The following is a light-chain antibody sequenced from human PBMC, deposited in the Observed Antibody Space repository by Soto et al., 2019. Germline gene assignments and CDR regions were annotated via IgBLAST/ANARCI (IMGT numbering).Light chain of an antibody. V-gene: IGLV1-40*01. Sequence: QAVVTQPPSVSGAPGQRVTISCTGSSSNIGAGYDVHWYQQLPGTAPKLLIYGNSNRPSGVPDRFSGSKSGTSASLAITGLQAEDEAYYYCQSYDSSLSGGVFGGGTKLTVL. CDR2: GNS. CDR1: SSNIGAGYD. CDR3: QSYDSSLSGGV. J-gene: IGLJ3*02.